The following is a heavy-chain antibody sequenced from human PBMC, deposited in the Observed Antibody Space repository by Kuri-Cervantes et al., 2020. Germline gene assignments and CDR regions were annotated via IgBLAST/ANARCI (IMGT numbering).Heavy chain of an antibody. CDR3: ARDRRGGAPTSYYDY. V-gene: IGHV3-48*01. CDR2: VSTSGSSI. CDR1: GFTFTAYT. J-gene: IGHJ4*02. Sequence: GGSLRLSCAASGFTFTAYTLSWVRQAPGRGLEWVSYVSTSGSSIYYADSVKGRFTISRDNAKNSLYLQMDSLRAEDTAVYYCARDRRGGAPTSYYDYWGQGTLVTVSS. D-gene: IGHD3-16*01.